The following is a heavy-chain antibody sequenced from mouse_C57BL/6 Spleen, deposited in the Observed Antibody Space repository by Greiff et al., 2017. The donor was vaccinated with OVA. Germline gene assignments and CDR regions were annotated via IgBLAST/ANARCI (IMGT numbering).Heavy chain of an antibody. J-gene: IGHJ1*03. CDR2: IYPGGGYT. CDR1: GYTFTNYW. Sequence: QVQLQQSGAELVRPGTSVKMSCKASGYTFTNYWIGWAKQRPGHGLEWIGDIYPGGGYTNYNEKFKGKATLTADKSSRTAYMQFSSLTSEDSAIYYCARYGPRYFDVWGTGTTVTVSS. CDR3: ARYGPRYFDV. V-gene: IGHV1-63*01. D-gene: IGHD1-1*02.